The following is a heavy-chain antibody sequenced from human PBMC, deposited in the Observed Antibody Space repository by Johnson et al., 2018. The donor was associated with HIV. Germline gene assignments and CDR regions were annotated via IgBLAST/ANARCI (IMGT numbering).Heavy chain of an antibody. CDR2: INWNGGST. Sequence: VHLVESGGGVVRPGGSLRLSCAASGFTFDDYGMSWVRQAPGKGLEWVSGINWNGGSTGYADSVKGRFPISRDNAKNSLYLQMNSLRAEDTALYYCAREVSLRVGATLPPSYAFDIWGQGTLVSVSS. CDR1: GFTFDDYG. CDR3: AREVSLRVGATLPPSYAFDI. J-gene: IGHJ3*02. D-gene: IGHD1-26*01. V-gene: IGHV3-20*04.